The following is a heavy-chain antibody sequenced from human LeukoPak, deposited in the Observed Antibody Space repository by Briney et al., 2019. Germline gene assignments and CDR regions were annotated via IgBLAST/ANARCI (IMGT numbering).Heavy chain of an antibody. D-gene: IGHD3-3*01. CDR1: GYTFTGYY. CDR2: INPNSGDT. CDR3: ARDLGVVITTYYYYYYGMDV. V-gene: IGHV1-2*02. J-gene: IGHJ6*02. Sequence: ASVEVSCKASGYTFTGYYMHWVRQAPGQGLEWMGWINPNSGDTNYAQKFQDRVTMTRDTSISTAYMELTRLRFDDTAVYYCARDLGVVITTYYYYYYGMDVWGQGTTVTVSS.